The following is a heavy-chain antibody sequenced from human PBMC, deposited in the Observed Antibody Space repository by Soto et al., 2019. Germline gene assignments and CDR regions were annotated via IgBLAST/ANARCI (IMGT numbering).Heavy chain of an antibody. Sequence: PSETLSLTCSVSGGSIGSYYWSWIRQPPGKGLEWIGYIYYSGSTNYNPSLKSRVTISVDTSKNQFSLKLRSVTAADTAVYYCARHPMVRDFDWLLYYDSWGQGTLVTVSS. V-gene: IGHV4-59*08. J-gene: IGHJ4*02. CDR2: IYYSGST. CDR1: GGSIGSYY. D-gene: IGHD3-9*01. CDR3: ARHPMVRDFDWLLYYDS.